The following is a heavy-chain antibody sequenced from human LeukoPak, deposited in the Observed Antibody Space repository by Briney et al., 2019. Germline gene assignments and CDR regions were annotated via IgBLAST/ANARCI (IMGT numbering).Heavy chain of an antibody. Sequence: ASVKVSCKASGYTFTSYGISWVRQAPGQGLEWMGWISAYNGNTNYAQKLQGRVTMTTDTSTSTAYMELRSLRSEDTAVYYCARVARGGGSYSGCYSYWGQGTLVTVSS. J-gene: IGHJ4*02. D-gene: IGHD1-26*01. V-gene: IGHV1-18*01. CDR2: ISAYNGNT. CDR3: ARVARGGGSYSGCYSY. CDR1: GYTFTSYG.